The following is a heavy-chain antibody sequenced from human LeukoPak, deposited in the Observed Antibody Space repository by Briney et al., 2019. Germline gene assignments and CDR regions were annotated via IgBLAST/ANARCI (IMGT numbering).Heavy chain of an antibody. CDR2: INDRGGYI. CDR1: GFSFSMYS. CDR3: VRERDRGIDVADDFDY. Sequence: PGGSLRLSCAASGFSFSMYSMAWVRQAPGKGLEWVSVINDRGGYIQDADSVKGRFTISSDNYQNTLFLQMNSLRAEDTAVYYCVRERDRGIDVADDFDYWGQGTLVTVSS. D-gene: IGHD6-19*01. V-gene: IGHV3-23*01. J-gene: IGHJ4*02.